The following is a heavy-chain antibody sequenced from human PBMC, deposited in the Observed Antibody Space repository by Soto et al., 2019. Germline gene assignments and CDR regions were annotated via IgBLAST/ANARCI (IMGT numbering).Heavy chain of an antibody. CDR3: ARTRNGGVADSFDS. V-gene: IGHV3-30*04. Sequence: VGSLRLSCAASGFTFSRYAIHWVRLTPGRGLEWVLAISRDGSYIYYTDSVKGRFTVSRDNSKNTVFVQMNRLIPDDTALYFCARTRNGGVADSFDSWGQGTRVTVSS. CDR1: GFTFSRYA. J-gene: IGHJ5*01. D-gene: IGHD3-3*01. CDR2: ISRDGSYI.